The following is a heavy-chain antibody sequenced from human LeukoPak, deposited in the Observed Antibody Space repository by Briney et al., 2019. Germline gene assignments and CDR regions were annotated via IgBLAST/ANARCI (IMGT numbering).Heavy chain of an antibody. CDR1: GGSFSGYS. D-gene: IGHD4/OR15-4a*01. CDR2: INYSGST. J-gene: IGHJ4*02. CDR3: ARHGSANLDY. V-gene: IGHV4-34*01. Sequence: SETLSLTCAVYGGSFSGYSWSWIRQPPGKGLEWIGEINYSGSTKYNPSLKSRVTISVDTSKNQFSLKLNSVTVADTAVYYCARHGSANLDYWGQGTLVTVSS.